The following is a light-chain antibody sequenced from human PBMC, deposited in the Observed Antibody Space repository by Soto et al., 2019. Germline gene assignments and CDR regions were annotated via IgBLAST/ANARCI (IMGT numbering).Light chain of an antibody. CDR3: QHLKTYPPT. CDR1: QDVSSF. V-gene: IGKV1-9*01. J-gene: IGKJ3*01. Sequence: IQLTQSPSSLSASVGDRVTITCRASQDVSSFLAWYQQKPGKSPKLLIYTASTLHSGVPSRFSGSGSGTEFTLTISTLQPEDFGTYYCQHLKTYPPTFGPGTKVDVK. CDR2: TAS.